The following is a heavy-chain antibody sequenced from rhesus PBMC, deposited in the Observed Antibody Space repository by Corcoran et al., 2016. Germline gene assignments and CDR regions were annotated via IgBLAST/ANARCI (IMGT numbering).Heavy chain of an antibody. D-gene: IGHD3-16*01. J-gene: IGHJ4*01. Sequence: QVQLQESGPGVVKASETLSLTCAVSGGSISGYYLWSWIRQPPGKGLEWIVYIYGGSGSTSYNPSLESRVIISIDTSKTQFSLRVNSVTAADTAVYYCARSLRYFSGSYYPDFDYWGQGVLVTVSS. CDR3: ARSLRYFSGSYYPDFDY. CDR2: IYGGSGST. CDR1: GGSISGYYL. V-gene: IGHV4-143*01.